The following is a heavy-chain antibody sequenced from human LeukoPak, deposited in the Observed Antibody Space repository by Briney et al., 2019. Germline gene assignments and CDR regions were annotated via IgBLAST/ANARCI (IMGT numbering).Heavy chain of an antibody. V-gene: IGHV4-59*01. D-gene: IGHD3-3*01. J-gene: IGHJ4*02. CDR1: GGSFSGYY. Sequence: PSETLSLTCAVYGGSFSGYYWSWIRQPPGKGLEWIGYIYYSGSTNYNPSLKSRVTISVDTSKNQFSLKLSSVTAADTAVYYCARLWIFGVDRTDYWGQGTLVTVSS. CDR2: IYYSGST. CDR3: ARLWIFGVDRTDY.